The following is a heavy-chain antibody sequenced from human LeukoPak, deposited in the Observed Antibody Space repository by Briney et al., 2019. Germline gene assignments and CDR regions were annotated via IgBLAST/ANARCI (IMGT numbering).Heavy chain of an antibody. CDR2: MNPNSGNT. CDR3: AREREENRISVLRYFDWLPQVDAFDI. CDR1: GYTFTSYD. D-gene: IGHD3-9*01. Sequence: GASVKVSCKASGYTFTSYDINWVRQATGQGLEWMGWMNPNSGNTGYAQKFQGRVTMTRNTSISTAYMELSSLRSDDTAVYYCAREREENRISVLRYFDWLPQVDAFDIWGQGTMVTVSS. V-gene: IGHV1-8*01. J-gene: IGHJ3*02.